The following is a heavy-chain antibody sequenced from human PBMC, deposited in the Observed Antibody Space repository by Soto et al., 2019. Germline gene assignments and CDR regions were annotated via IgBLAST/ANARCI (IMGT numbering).Heavy chain of an antibody. J-gene: IGHJ5*02. Sequence: PXESLKISCKGSGFGFDITWLAWLRQVPGKGLEWVGIIYPGDSDTRYSPSLEGRVTLSVDKSITTAYLHLTSLKESDTGTYYCAKFQRYFDRTGYLDAWGQGTPVTVSS. CDR1: GFGFDITW. V-gene: IGHV5-51*01. CDR3: AKFQRYFDRTGYLDA. CDR2: IYPGDSDT. D-gene: IGHD3-9*01.